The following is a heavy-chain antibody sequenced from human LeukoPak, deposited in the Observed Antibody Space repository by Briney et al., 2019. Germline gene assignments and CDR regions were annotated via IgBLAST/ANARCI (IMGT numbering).Heavy chain of an antibody. CDR1: GGSIRSYY. Sequence: SETLSLTCTVSGGSIRSYYWSWIRQPPGRGLKWIGHIYHTGSTNYNPSLKSRVTISVDTVKNQLSLKLSAVTAADTAMYYCARHGLRDTAGYYGSGSPYFDRWGQGTLVTVSS. CDR3: ARHGLRDTAGYYGSGSPYFDR. V-gene: IGHV4-59*08. CDR2: IYHTGST. J-gene: IGHJ4*02. D-gene: IGHD3-10*01.